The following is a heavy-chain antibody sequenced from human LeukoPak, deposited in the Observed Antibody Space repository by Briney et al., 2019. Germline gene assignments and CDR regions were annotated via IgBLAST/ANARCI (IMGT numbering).Heavy chain of an antibody. Sequence: GSLRLSCAASGLTFSSHWMHWVRQAPGKGLVWVSRITNDGSSTTYADSVKGRFTISRDNAKNSLYLQMNSLRAEDTAVYYCARVSGTFGELYWGQGTLVTVSS. D-gene: IGHD3-10*01. J-gene: IGHJ4*02. CDR3: ARVSGTFGELY. V-gene: IGHV3-74*01. CDR1: GLTFSSHW. CDR2: ITNDGSST.